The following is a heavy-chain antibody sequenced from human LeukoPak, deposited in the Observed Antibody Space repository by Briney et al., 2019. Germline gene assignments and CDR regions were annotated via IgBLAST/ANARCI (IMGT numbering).Heavy chain of an antibody. V-gene: IGHV3-33*01. CDR2: IWYDGSNK. CDR3: ARDHGGYHFDY. D-gene: IGHD5-12*01. J-gene: IGHJ4*02. Sequence: GGSLRLSCAASGFTFSSYGMHWVRQAPGKGLEWVAVIWYDGSNKYYADSVKGRSTISRDNSKNMLYLQMNSLRAEDTAVYYCARDHGGYHFDYWGQGTLVTVSS. CDR1: GFTFSSYG.